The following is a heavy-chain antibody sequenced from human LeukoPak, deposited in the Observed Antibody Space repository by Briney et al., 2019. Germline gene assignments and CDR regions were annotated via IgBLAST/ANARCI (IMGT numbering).Heavy chain of an antibody. V-gene: IGHV3-23*01. CDR1: GFTFSTYV. CDR3: AKTDYGDSYFDY. Sequence: GGSLRLSCAASGFTFSTYVMNWVRQAPGTGLEWVSGISGNGGTTYYADSVKGRFTISRDNSKNTLYLQMNSLRAEDTAVYYCAKTDYGDSYFDYWGQGTLVTVSS. J-gene: IGHJ4*02. CDR2: ISGNGGTT. D-gene: IGHD4-17*01.